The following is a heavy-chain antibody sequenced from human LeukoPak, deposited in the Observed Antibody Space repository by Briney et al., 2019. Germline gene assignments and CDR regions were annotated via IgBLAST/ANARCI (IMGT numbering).Heavy chain of an antibody. CDR1: GYTFTSYD. J-gene: IGHJ5*02. V-gene: IGHV1-8*01. D-gene: IGHD6-6*01. CDR2: MNPNSGNT. Sequence: ASVKVSCKASGYTFTSYDINWVRQATGQGLEWMGWMNPNSGNTGYAQKFQGRVTITRNTSISTAYMELSSLRSEDTAVYYCATIAARPNWFDPWGQGTLVTVSS. CDR3: ATIAARPNWFDP.